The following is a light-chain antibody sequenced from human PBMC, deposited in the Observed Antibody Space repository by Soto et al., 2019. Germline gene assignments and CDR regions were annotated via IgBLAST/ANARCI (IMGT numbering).Light chain of an antibody. CDR3: HSPST. V-gene: IGKV3-20*01. Sequence: ETVLMQSPGTLSLSPGERATLSCSASQIVNSSYLAWYQQRPGQAPRLLIYGASNRATGIPDRFSGSGSGTDFTLTISRLELEDFTVYYCHSPSTFGPGTKVDIK. CDR1: QIVNSSY. J-gene: IGKJ3*01. CDR2: GAS.